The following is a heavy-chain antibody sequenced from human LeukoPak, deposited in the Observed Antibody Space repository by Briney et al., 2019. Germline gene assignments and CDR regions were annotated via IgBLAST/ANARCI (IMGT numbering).Heavy chain of an antibody. J-gene: IGHJ4*02. D-gene: IGHD3-22*01. V-gene: IGHV3-9*01. Sequence: GRSLRLSCAASGFTFDDYAMHWVRQAPGKGLEWVSGISWNSVSIAYADSVKGRFTISRDNAKNSLYLQMNSLRDEDTALYYCAKDISYYDSSGYYGVDYWGQGTLVTVSS. CDR3: AKDISYYDSSGYYGVDY. CDR2: ISWNSVSI. CDR1: GFTFDDYA.